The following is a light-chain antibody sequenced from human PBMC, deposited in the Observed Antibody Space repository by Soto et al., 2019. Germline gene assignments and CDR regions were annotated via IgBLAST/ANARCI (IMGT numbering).Light chain of an antibody. V-gene: IGKV2-28*01. CDR3: MQALQTPA. Sequence: DIVMTQSPLSLPVTPGEPASISCRSSQSLQHSNGYNYLGWYVQKPGQSPQILIYLASNRASGVPERFSGSGSGTDFTLKISRVEAEDVGVYYCMQALQTPAFGQGTKVEIK. CDR1: QSLQHSNGYNY. CDR2: LAS. J-gene: IGKJ1*01.